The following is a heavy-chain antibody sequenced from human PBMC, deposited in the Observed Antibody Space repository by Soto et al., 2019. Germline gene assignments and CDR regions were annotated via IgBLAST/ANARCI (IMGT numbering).Heavy chain of an antibody. Sequence: GGALRLSCAAPGFRFSSYGMHWVRPAPGKGLEWVAVISYDVTNKYYADSVKGRFTISRDNSKNTLYLQMNSLRAEDTAVYYCAKDLRIAVAGTDYFDSWGQGTLVTVSS. CDR2: ISYDVTNK. CDR3: AKDLRIAVAGTDYFDS. CDR1: GFRFSSYG. D-gene: IGHD6-19*01. V-gene: IGHV3-30*18. J-gene: IGHJ4*02.